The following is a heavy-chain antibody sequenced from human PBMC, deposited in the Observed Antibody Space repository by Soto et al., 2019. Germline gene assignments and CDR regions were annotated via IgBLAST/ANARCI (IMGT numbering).Heavy chain of an antibody. CDR3: AILGYYGSGSSHYYYYGMDV. D-gene: IGHD3-10*01. V-gene: IGHV4-61*01. Sequence: SQTLSLTCTVSGGSVSSGSYYWSWIRQPPGKRQEWIGHIYYSGSTYYNSSLKSRVTISLDTSKNQFSLKLSSVTAADTAVYYCAILGYYGSGSSHYYYYGMDVWGQGTTVTVSS. CDR2: IYYSGST. CDR1: GGSVSSGSYY. J-gene: IGHJ6*02.